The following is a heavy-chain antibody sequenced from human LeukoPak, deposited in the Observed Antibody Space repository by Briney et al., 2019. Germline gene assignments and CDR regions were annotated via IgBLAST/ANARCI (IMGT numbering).Heavy chain of an antibody. CDR3: AKPYSSSWTFDY. D-gene: IGHD6-13*01. J-gene: IGHJ4*02. Sequence: GGSLRLSCAASGFTFSSYGMHWVRQAPGKGLEWVAFIRYDGSNKYYADSVKGRFTISRDNSKNTLYLQMNSLRAEDTAVYYCAKPYSSSWTFDYWGQGTLVTVSS. CDR1: GFTFSSYG. V-gene: IGHV3-30*02. CDR2: IRYDGSNK.